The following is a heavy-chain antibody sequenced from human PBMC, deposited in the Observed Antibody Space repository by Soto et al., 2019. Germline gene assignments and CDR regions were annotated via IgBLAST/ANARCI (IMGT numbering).Heavy chain of an antibody. CDR2: ISYDGSNK. CDR3: AKALGGLGFLEWFLYPTFFDS. CDR1: GFTFSSFG. J-gene: IGHJ4*02. V-gene: IGHV3-30*18. Sequence: QVQLVESGGGVVQPGMSLRLSCAASGFTFSSFGMHWVRQAPGKGLEWVAVISYDGSNKYYADSVKGRFTISRDNSKNTLYRQMNSLRAEDTAIYYCAKALGGLGFLEWFLYPTFFDSWGQGTLLTVSS. D-gene: IGHD3-3*01.